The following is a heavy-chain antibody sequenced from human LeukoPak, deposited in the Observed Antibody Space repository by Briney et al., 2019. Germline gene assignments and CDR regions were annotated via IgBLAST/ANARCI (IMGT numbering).Heavy chain of an antibody. V-gene: IGHV3-33*08. CDR2: IWYDGSNK. D-gene: IGHD3-22*01. CDR3: ARDSSGYEVDY. CDR1: GFTFSSFA. Sequence: GGSLRLSCADSGFTFSSFAMSWVRQAPGKGLEWVAVIWYDGSNKYYADSVKGRFTISRDNSKNTLYLQMNSLRAEDTAVYYCARDSSGYEVDYWGQGTLVTVSS. J-gene: IGHJ4*02.